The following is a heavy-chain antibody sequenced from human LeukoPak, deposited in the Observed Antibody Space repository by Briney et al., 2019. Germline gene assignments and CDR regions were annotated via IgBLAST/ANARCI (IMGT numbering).Heavy chain of an antibody. V-gene: IGHV4-4*07. J-gene: IGHJ6*02. D-gene: IGHD6-13*01. CDR1: GGSISSYY. CDR2: IYTSGST. CDR3: ARQIVAAGKNYYGMDV. Sequence: SETLSLTCTVSGGSISSYYWTWIRQPAGKGLEWIGRIYTSGSTNYNPSLKSRVTMSVDTSNNQFSLNLSSVTAADTAVYYCARQIVAAGKNYYGMDVWGQGTTVTVSS.